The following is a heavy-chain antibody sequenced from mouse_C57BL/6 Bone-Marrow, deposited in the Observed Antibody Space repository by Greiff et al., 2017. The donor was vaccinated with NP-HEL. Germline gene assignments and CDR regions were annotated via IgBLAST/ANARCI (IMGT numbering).Heavy chain of an antibody. Sequence: EVQLVESGGGLVKPGGSLKLSCAASGFTFSSYAMSWVRQTPEKRLAWVATISDGGSYTYYPDNVKGRFTISRDNAKNNLYLQMSHLKSEDTAMYYCARVLLTGVDYWGQGTTLTVSS. CDR3: ARVLLTGVDY. CDR1: GFTFSSYA. J-gene: IGHJ2*01. V-gene: IGHV5-4*01. D-gene: IGHD4-1*01. CDR2: ISDGGSYT.